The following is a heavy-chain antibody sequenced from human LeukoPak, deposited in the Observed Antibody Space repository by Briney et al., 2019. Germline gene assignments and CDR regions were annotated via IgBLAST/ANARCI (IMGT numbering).Heavy chain of an antibody. Sequence: PSETLSLTCAVYGGSLSGYYWSWIRQPPGKGLEWIGEINHSGSTNYNPSLKSRVTISVDTSKNQFSLKLSSVTAADTAVYYCARGPIQLWPIDYWGQGTLVTVSS. V-gene: IGHV4-34*01. J-gene: IGHJ4*02. D-gene: IGHD5-18*01. CDR1: GGSLSGYY. CDR2: INHSGST. CDR3: ARGPIQLWPIDY.